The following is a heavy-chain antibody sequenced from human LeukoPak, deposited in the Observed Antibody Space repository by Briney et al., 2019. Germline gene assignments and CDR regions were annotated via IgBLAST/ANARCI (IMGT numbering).Heavy chain of an antibody. D-gene: IGHD5-18*01. CDR3: ARDSGYTYGHGLDY. CDR1: GFTFSSYS. CDR2: ISGSGGST. Sequence: GGSLRLSCAASGFTFSSYSMNWVRQAPGKGLEWVSAISGSGGSTYYADSVKGRFTISRDNSKNTLYLQMNSLRTEDTALYYCARDSGYTYGHGLDYWGQGTLVTVSS. V-gene: IGHV3-23*01. J-gene: IGHJ4*02.